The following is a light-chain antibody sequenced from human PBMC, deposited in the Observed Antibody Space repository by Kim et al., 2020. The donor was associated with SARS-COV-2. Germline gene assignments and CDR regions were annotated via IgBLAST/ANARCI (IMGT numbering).Light chain of an antibody. V-gene: IGKV1-5*01. CDR1: ANIRGW. CDR3: QQYHDYPWT. J-gene: IGKJ1*01. Sequence: ASLAAIVTIAGQASANIRGWLEWYQQKPGQAPNLLIYDATILQGGVSSKFSGSGSGTDFTLAISSLQPDDFGTYYCQQYHDYPWTFGQGTKVDIK. CDR2: DAT.